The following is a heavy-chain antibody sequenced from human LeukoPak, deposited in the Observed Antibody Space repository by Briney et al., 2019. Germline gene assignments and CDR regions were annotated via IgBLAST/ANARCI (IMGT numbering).Heavy chain of an antibody. Sequence: KPGGSLRLSCAASGFAFSNYSMNWVRQARGKGPEWVSCISSTSRYINYTESVKGRFTISRDNAKNSLYLQMSSLRVEDSAVYYCATLGPTGGDFTYNWFDPWGQGTLVTVSS. CDR3: ATLGPTGGDFTYNWFDP. CDR1: GFAFSNYS. J-gene: IGHJ5*02. CDR2: ISSTSRYI. D-gene: IGHD2-21*02. V-gene: IGHV3-21*06.